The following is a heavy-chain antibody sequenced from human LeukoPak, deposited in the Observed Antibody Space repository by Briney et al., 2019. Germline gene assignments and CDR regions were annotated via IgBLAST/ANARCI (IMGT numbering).Heavy chain of an antibody. CDR1: GGTFSSYA. D-gene: IGHD3-10*01. CDR3: ARDQTFTYYYGSGSFDAFDI. Sequence: SVKVSCKASGGTFSSYAISWVRQAPGQGLEWMGRIIPILGIANYAQKFQGRVTITADKSTSTAYMELSSLRSEDTAVYYCARDQTFTYYYGSGSFDAFDIWDQGTMVTVSS. V-gene: IGHV1-69*04. J-gene: IGHJ3*02. CDR2: IIPILGIA.